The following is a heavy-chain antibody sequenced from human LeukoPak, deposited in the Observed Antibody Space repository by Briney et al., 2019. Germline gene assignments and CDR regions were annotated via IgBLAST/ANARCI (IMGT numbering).Heavy chain of an antibody. D-gene: IGHD3-3*01. CDR2: ISYDGSNK. Sequence: PGRSLRLSCAASGFTFSSYGMHWVRQAPGKGLEWVAVISYDGSNKYYADSVKGRFTISRDNSKNTLYLQMNSLRAEDTAVYYCAKESGYDFWSGYPNYYGMDVWGQGTTVTVSS. J-gene: IGHJ6*02. CDR1: GFTFSSYG. CDR3: AKESGYDFWSGYPNYYGMDV. V-gene: IGHV3-30*18.